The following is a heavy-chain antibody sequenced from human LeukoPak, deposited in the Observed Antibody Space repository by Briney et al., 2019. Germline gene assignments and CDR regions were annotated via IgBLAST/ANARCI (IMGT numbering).Heavy chain of an antibody. V-gene: IGHV3-21*01. D-gene: IGHD6-25*01. J-gene: IGHJ6*03. CDR2: ISSSSSYI. Sequence: GGSLRLSCAASGFTFSSYSMNWVRQAPGKGLEWVSSISSSSSYIYYADSVKGRFTISRDNAKNSLYLQMNSLRAEDTAVYYCAIEQKAAYDMDVWGKGTTVTVSS. CDR1: GFTFSSYS. CDR3: AIEQKAAYDMDV.